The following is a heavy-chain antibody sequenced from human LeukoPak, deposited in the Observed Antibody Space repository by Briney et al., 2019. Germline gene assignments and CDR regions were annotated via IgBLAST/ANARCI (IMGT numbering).Heavy chain of an antibody. CDR3: AAEADYYDSSGYPHRRGASDI. J-gene: IGHJ3*02. Sequence: GASVKVSCKASGFTFTSSAVQWVRQARGQRLEWIGWIVVGSGNTNYAQKFQERVTITRDMSTSTAYMELSSLRSEDTAVYYCAAEADYYDSSGYPHRRGASDIWGQGTMVTVSS. D-gene: IGHD3-22*01. CDR1: GFTFTSSA. CDR2: IVVGSGNT. V-gene: IGHV1-58*01.